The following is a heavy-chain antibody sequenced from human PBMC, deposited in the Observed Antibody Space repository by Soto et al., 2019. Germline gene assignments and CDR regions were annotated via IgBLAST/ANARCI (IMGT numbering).Heavy chain of an antibody. V-gene: IGHV3-23*01. CDR2: ISGSDGKS. Sequence: GGSLRLSCAPSGFSFSSYAMSWVRQAPGKGLEWVSTISGSDGKSFYADSVKGCFSISRDTSKNMLYLQMNNLRCDDTAVYYCVRWSYLDYWGQGNRVAVAS. CDR1: GFSFSSYA. CDR3: VRWSYLDY. J-gene: IGHJ4*02. D-gene: IGHD3-3*01.